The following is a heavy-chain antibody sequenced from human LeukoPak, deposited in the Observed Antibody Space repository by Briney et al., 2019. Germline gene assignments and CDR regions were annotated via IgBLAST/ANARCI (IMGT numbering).Heavy chain of an antibody. CDR3: ARGPRSIPGTPLWAFDI. V-gene: IGHV1-8*01. J-gene: IGHJ3*02. D-gene: IGHD1-7*01. CDR1: GYTFTSYD. Sequence: ASVKVSCKASGYTFTSYDINLVRQATGQGLEWMGWMNPNSGNTGYAQKFQGRVTMTRNTSISTAYMELSSLGSEDTAVYYCARGPRSIPGTPLWAFDIWGQGTMVTVSS. CDR2: MNPNSGNT.